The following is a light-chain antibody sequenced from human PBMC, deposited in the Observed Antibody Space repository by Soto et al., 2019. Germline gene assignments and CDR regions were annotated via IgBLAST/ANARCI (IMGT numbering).Light chain of an antibody. CDR3: QQFGPL. V-gene: IGKV1-33*01. J-gene: IGKJ3*01. CDR2: DAS. CDR1: QDISNY. Sequence: DIQMSQSPSSLSASVGDRVTITCQASQDISNYLNWYQQKPGKAPKLLIYDASNLETGVPSRFSGSGSGTDFTFTISSLQPEHIATYYCQQFGPLFGPGTKVDIK.